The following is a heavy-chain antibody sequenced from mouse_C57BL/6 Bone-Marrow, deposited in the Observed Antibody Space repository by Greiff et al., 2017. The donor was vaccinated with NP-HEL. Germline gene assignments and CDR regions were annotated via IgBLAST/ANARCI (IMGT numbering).Heavy chain of an antibody. CDR1: GYTFTSYW. J-gene: IGHJ1*03. V-gene: IGHV1-55*01. D-gene: IGHD1-1*01. Sequence: VQLQQPAAELVKPGASVKMSCKASGYTFTSYWITWVKQRPGQGLEWIGDIYPGSGSTNYNEKFKSKATLTVDTSSSTAYMQLSSLTSEDSAVYYCAYYGSSFYWYFDVWGTGTTVTVSS. CDR2: IYPGSGST. CDR3: AYYGSSFYWYFDV.